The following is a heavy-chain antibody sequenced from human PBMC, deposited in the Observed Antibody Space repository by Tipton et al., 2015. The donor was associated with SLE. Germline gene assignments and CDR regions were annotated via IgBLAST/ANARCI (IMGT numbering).Heavy chain of an antibody. CDR1: GGSISNYY. D-gene: IGHD3-22*01. CDR3: ARDTDRGSSAYAGAFDF. Sequence: TLSLTCTVSGGSISNYYWSWIRQPPGRGLEWIGSFHHKGSSYYSPSLGSRVTISGDTSRNQFSLTLSSVTAADTAVYYCARDTDRGSSAYAGAFDFWGQGTVVTVSS. CDR2: FHHKGSS. V-gene: IGHV4-38-2*02. J-gene: IGHJ3*01.